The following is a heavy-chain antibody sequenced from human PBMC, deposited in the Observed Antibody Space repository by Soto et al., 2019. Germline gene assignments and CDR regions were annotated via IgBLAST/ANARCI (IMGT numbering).Heavy chain of an antibody. CDR1: GGTFSSYA. D-gene: IGHD2-15*01. Sequence: SVKVSCKASGGTFSSYAISWVRQAPGQGLEWMGGIIPIFGTANYAQKFQGRVTITADESTSTAYMELSSLRSEDTAVYYCARSWDIVVVVAAMTFDPWGQGTLVTVSS. J-gene: IGHJ5*02. V-gene: IGHV1-69*13. CDR2: IIPIFGTA. CDR3: ARSWDIVVVVAAMTFDP.